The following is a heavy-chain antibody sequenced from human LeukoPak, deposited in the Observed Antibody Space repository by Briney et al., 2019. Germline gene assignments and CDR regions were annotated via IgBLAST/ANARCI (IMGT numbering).Heavy chain of an antibody. CDR2: ITSSRTYI. J-gene: IGHJ6*03. CDR1: GFTFSSYS. D-gene: IGHD3-10*01. Sequence: PGGSLRLSCAASGFTFSSYSMNWVRQAPGKGLEWVSYITSSRTYIYYADSVKGRFTISRDNSKNTLYLQMNSLRAEDTAVYYCAKVISNYVVRGVIITWEGGHEDYYMDVWGKGTTVTISS. V-gene: IGHV3-21*01. CDR3: AKVISNYVVRGVIITWEGGHEDYYMDV.